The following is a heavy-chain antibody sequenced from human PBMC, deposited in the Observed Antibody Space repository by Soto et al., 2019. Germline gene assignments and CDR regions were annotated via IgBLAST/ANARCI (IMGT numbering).Heavy chain of an antibody. CDR3: VSYDRQSGRYSLDY. CDR2: VFHDGST. V-gene: IGHV4-59*01. Sequence: SETLSLTCTVSGDSITYYYWSWIRQPPGKRLEWIGYVFHDGSTNYNPSLESRVTMSIDTSKNQFSLKLTSVIAADTAVYYCVSYDRQSGRYSLDYWGQGTLVTVSS. D-gene: IGHD3-10*01. CDR1: GDSITYYY. J-gene: IGHJ4*02.